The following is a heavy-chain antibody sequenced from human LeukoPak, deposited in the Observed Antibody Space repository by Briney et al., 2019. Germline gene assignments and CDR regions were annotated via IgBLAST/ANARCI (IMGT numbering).Heavy chain of an antibody. CDR1: GYTFTSYD. CDR2: MNLNHNNT. V-gene: IGHV1-8*01. D-gene: IGHD5-18*01. CDR3: ARGMRGYSYGFLSLSYGMDV. J-gene: IGHJ6*02. Sequence: ASVKVSCKASGYTFTSYDINWVRQATGQGLEWMGWMNLNHNNTDYAQKFQGRVTMTRNTSMRTAYMELSSLRSEDTAVYYCARGMRGYSYGFLSLSYGMDVWGQGTTVTVSS.